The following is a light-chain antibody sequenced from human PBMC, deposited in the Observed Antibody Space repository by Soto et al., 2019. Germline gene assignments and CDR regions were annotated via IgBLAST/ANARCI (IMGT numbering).Light chain of an antibody. CDR3: AACDDSLNGPV. Sequence: QSVLTQPPSASGTPGQRVTISCSGAYSNIGSHPVNWYQHLPGTAPKLLIYRNNQRPSGVPDRFSGSMAGTSASLAISGLQSEDEADYYCAACDDSLNGPVFGGGTKLTVL. J-gene: IGLJ2*01. CDR2: RNN. CDR1: YSNIGSHP. V-gene: IGLV1-44*01.